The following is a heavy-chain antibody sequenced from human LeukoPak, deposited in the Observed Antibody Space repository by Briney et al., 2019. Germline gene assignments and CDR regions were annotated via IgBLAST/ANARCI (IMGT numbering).Heavy chain of an antibody. J-gene: IGHJ6*03. CDR1: GFTFSSYW. Sequence: GGSLRLSCAASGFTFSSYWMHWVRQAPGKGLVWVSRINSDGSSTSYADSVKGRFAIFRDNSKNTLYLKMNSLRAEDTAVYYCAKGHGWEASYYYYYMDVWGKGTTVTISS. CDR3: AKGHGWEASYYYYYMDV. CDR2: INSDGSST. D-gene: IGHD1-26*01. V-gene: IGHV3-74*01.